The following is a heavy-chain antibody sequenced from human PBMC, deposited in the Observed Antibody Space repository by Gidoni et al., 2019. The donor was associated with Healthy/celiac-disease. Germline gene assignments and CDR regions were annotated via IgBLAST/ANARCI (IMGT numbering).Heavy chain of an antibody. Sequence: QVQLVQSGAEVKKPGSSVKVSCKASGGTFSSSAISWVRRAPGQGLEWMGGIIPIFGKANYAQKFQGRVTITADKSTSTAYMGLSSLRSEDTAVYYCASYYDSSGYPVFDIWGQGTMVTVSS. D-gene: IGHD3-22*01. CDR3: ASYYDSSGYPVFDI. CDR1: GGTFSSSA. V-gene: IGHV1-69*06. J-gene: IGHJ3*02. CDR2: IIPIFGKA.